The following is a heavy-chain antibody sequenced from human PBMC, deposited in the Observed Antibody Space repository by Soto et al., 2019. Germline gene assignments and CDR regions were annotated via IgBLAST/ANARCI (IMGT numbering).Heavy chain of an antibody. Sequence: EVQLLESGGGLVQPGGSLRLSCAASGFTFSSYAMSWVRQAPGKGLEWVSVISGSGGSTYYADSVKGRFTISRDNSKNTLYVQMNSLRAEDTAVYYCARRSSGWYFDYWGPGPLVTVSS. CDR1: GFTFSSYA. J-gene: IGHJ4*02. V-gene: IGHV3-23*01. D-gene: IGHD6-19*01. CDR2: ISGSGGST. CDR3: ARRSSGWYFDY.